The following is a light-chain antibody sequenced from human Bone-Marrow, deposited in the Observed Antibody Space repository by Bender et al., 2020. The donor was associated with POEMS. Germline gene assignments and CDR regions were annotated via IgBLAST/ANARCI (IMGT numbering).Light chain of an antibody. J-gene: IGLJ1*01. CDR1: NIGSKS. CDR3: RVWDSSDLYV. Sequence: SYELTQPPSVSVAPGQTATITCEGTNIGSKSVHWYQQKAGQAPVLVVYDDGDRPSGIPERFSGSNSGSTATRTISRADAGDKDDYYCRVWDSSDLYVFGPGTKVTVL. CDR2: DDG. V-gene: IGLV3-21*02.